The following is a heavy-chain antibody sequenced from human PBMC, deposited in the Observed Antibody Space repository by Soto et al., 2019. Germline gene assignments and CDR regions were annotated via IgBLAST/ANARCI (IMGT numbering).Heavy chain of an antibody. V-gene: IGHV1-18*01. CDR3: ARAPRDGYNYVLP. CDR1: GYTFTSYG. J-gene: IGHJ4*02. CDR2: ISAYNGNT. D-gene: IGHD5-12*01. Sequence: QVQLVQSGAEVKKPGASVKVSCKASGYTFTSYGISWVRQVPGQGLEWMGWISAYNGNTNYAQKFQGRVTMTTDTXTTPAYMELRSLRSDDTAVYYCARAPRDGYNYVLPWGQGTLVIVSS.